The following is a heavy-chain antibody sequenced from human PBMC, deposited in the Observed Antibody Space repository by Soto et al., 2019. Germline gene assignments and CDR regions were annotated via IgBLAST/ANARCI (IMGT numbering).Heavy chain of an antibody. Sequence: QVQLVESGGGVVQPGRSLRLSCAASGFTFSSYAMHWVRQAPGKGLEWVAVISYDGSNKYYADSVKGRFTISRDNSKNTLYLQMNSLRAEDTAVYYCARDRRYDSSGYYLPYYYGMDVWGQGTTVTVSS. J-gene: IGHJ6*02. CDR3: ARDRRYDSSGYYLPYYYGMDV. D-gene: IGHD3-22*01. CDR1: GFTFSSYA. V-gene: IGHV3-30-3*01. CDR2: ISYDGSNK.